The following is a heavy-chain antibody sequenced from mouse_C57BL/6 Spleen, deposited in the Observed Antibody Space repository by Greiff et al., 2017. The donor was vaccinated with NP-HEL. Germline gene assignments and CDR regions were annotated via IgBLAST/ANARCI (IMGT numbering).Heavy chain of an antibody. CDR3: ARRTTVVATDYAMDY. V-gene: IGHV5-15*01. Sequence: EVKLMESGGGLVQPGGSLKLSCAASGFTFSDYGMAWVRQAPRKGPEWVAFISNLAYSIYYADTVTGRFTISRENAKNTLYLEMSSLRSEDTAMYYCARRTTVVATDYAMDYWGQGTSVTVSS. CDR1: GFTFSDYG. CDR2: ISNLAYSI. J-gene: IGHJ4*01. D-gene: IGHD1-1*01.